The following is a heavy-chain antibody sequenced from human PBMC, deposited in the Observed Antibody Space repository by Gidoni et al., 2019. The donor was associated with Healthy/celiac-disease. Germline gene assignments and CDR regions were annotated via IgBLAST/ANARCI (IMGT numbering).Heavy chain of an antibody. CDR2: ISGSGGST. J-gene: IGHJ4*02. D-gene: IGHD6-6*01. CDR1: GFPFSSYA. Sequence: EVQLLESGGGLVQPGGSLRLSCAASGFPFSSYAMSWVRQAPGKGLEWVSAISGSGGSTYYADSVKGRFTISRDNSKNTLYLQMNSLRAEDTAVYYCAKWEQLVVSPFDYWGQGTLVTVSS. V-gene: IGHV3-23*01. CDR3: AKWEQLVVSPFDY.